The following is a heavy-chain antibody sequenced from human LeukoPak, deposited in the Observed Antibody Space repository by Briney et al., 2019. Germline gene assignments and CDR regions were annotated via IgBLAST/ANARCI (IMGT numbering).Heavy chain of an antibody. V-gene: IGHV3-23*01. Sequence: GGSLRLSCATSGFSFSSYAMSWVRQAPGKGLEWVSAMSSSDDGRYYAASVRGRFTISRDTSRSTLYLQMNSLRAEDTAVYYCAKGGSGLDYWGQGTLVTVSS. D-gene: IGHD2-15*01. CDR3: AKGGSGLDY. J-gene: IGHJ4*02. CDR2: MSSSDDGR. CDR1: GFSFSSYA.